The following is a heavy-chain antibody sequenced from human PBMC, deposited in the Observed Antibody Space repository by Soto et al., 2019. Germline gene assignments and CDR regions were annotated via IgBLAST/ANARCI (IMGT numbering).Heavy chain of an antibody. V-gene: IGHV4-31*01. J-gene: IGHJ6*02. Sequence: QVQLQESGPGLVKPSQTLSLPCTVSGGSISSGGYYWSWIRQHPGKGLEWIGYIDYSRRTYYNPSLTSQVTISVDTSKNQFPLKLSSVTAAATAVYYCARDGYSYGFDYYYGMDVWGQGTTVTVSS. D-gene: IGHD5-18*01. CDR2: IDYSRRT. CDR3: ARDGYSYGFDYYYGMDV. CDR1: GGSISSGGYY.